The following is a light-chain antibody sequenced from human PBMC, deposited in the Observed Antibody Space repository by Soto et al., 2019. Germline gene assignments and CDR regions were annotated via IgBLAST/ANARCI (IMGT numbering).Light chain of an antibody. V-gene: IGKV1-9*01. Sequence: IQLTQSPSSLSASVGDRVTITCRASQDIAIYLAWYQQKPGEAPKLLIYAASTLYGGVPSRFSGSGSGTDFALTITSLQAEDFAVYYCQQYGSSPATFGQGTKVDIK. CDR2: AAS. CDR1: QDIAIY. J-gene: IGKJ1*01. CDR3: QQYGSSPAT.